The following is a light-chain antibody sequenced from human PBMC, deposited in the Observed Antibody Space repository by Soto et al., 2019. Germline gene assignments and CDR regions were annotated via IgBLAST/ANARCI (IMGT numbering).Light chain of an antibody. Sequence: DLQMTQSPCSLSAAVGDRVTITCRASQSIARFLNWYQQKPGEVPKLLIFGASYLRSGVPSRFSGSGSGTHFALTITSLQPEDFATYFCQQSHIAPYTFGQGTNL. CDR3: QQSHIAPYT. V-gene: IGKV1-39*01. J-gene: IGKJ2*01. CDR2: GAS. CDR1: QSIARF.